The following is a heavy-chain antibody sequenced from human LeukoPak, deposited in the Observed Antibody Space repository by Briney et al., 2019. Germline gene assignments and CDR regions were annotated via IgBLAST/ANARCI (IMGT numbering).Heavy chain of an antibody. CDR3: ARGPDGGNSGLSVDY. CDR1: GGSISSSSFY. D-gene: IGHD4-23*01. V-gene: IGHV4-39*07. Sequence: SETLSLTCTVSGGSISSSSFYWGWIRQPPGKGLERIGSIYYSGSTYYNPSLKSRLTITVDPSTNQFSMKLSSVTAADPGVYYCARGPDGGNSGLSVDYWGQGTLVTVSS. J-gene: IGHJ4*02. CDR2: IYYSGST.